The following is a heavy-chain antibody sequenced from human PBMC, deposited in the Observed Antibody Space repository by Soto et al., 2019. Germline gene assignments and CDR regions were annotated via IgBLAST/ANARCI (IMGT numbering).Heavy chain of an antibody. CDR3: AKDRRGGAYYYYGMDV. D-gene: IGHD3-10*01. V-gene: IGHV3-23*01. CDR1: GFTFSSYA. J-gene: IGHJ6*02. CDR2: ISGSGGST. Sequence: GGSLRLSCAASGFTFSSYAMSWVRQAPGKGLEWVSAISGSGGSTYYADSVKGRFTISRDNSKNTLYLQMNSLRAEDTAVYYCAKDRRGGAYYYYGMDVWGQGTTVTVSS.